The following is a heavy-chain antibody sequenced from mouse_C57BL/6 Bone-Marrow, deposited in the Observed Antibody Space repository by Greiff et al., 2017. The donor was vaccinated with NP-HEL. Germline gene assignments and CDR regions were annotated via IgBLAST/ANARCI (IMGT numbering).Heavy chain of an antibody. CDR1: GYTFTSYW. Sequence: QVQLQQPGAELVRPGSSVQLSCKASGYTFTSYWMDWVKQRPGQGLEWIGNIYPSDSETHYNQKFKDKATLTVDKSSSTAYMQLSSLTSEDSAVYYCARLGYSKGFAYWGQGTLVTVSA. CDR3: ARLGYSKGFAY. D-gene: IGHD2-5*01. CDR2: IYPSDSET. V-gene: IGHV1-61*01. J-gene: IGHJ3*01.